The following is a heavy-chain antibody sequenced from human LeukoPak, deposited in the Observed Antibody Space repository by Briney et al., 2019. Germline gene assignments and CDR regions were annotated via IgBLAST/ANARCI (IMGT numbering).Heavy chain of an antibody. CDR2: IHTSGST. D-gene: IGHD2-2*01. CDR1: GDSISSGSFH. V-gene: IGHV4-61*02. Sequence: SETLSLTCTVSGDSISSGSFHWSWVRQPAGKGLEWIGRIHTSGSTSYNPSLKSRVTISLDTSKNQFSLKLSSVTAADTAVYYCARATLYTSDAFDIWGQGTVVTVSS. J-gene: IGHJ3*02. CDR3: ARATLYTSDAFDI.